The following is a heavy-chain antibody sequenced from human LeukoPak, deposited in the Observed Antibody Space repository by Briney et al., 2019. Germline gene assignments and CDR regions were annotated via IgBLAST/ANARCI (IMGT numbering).Heavy chain of an antibody. V-gene: IGHV3-30*18. Sequence: GGSLRLPCAASGFTFSNYGMNWVRQAPGKGLEWVAVISYDGSNKYYADSVKGRFTISRDNSKNTLYLQMNSLRAEDTAVYYCAKDQEGSSSWYETFDYWGQGTLVTVSS. CDR1: GFTFSNYG. D-gene: IGHD6-13*01. CDR2: ISYDGSNK. J-gene: IGHJ4*02. CDR3: AKDQEGSSSWYETFDY.